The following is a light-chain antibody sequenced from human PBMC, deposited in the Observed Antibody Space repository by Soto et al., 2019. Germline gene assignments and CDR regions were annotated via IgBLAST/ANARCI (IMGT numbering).Light chain of an antibody. CDR1: QNVNNW. CDR2: TSS. CDR3: QQASSFPLT. J-gene: IGKJ4*01. V-gene: IGKV1-12*01. Sequence: DIQMTQSPSSVSASVGDTVTITCRAGQNVNNWVAWYQQKPGTVPNLLVYTSSILQSGVSSRFSGSGSGTDFTLTINNLQPEDSATYYCQQASSFPLTFSGGTRLEI.